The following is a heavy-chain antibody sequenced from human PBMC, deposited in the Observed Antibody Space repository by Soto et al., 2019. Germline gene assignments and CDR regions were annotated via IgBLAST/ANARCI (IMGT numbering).Heavy chain of an antibody. Sequence: PSETLSLTCTVSGGSISSGDYYWSWIRQPPGKGLEWIGYIYYSGSTYYNPSLKSRVTISVDTSKNQFSLKLSSVTAADTAVYYCASLYYYGSGTNNWFDPWGQGTLVTVSS. CDR3: ASLYYYGSGTNNWFDP. CDR2: IYYSGST. J-gene: IGHJ5*02. CDR1: GGSISSGDYY. V-gene: IGHV4-30-4*01. D-gene: IGHD3-10*01.